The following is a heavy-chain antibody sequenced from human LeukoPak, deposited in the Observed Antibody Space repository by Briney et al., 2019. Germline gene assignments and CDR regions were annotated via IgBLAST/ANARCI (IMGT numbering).Heavy chain of an antibody. V-gene: IGHV3-30*02. CDR3: AKGTYYYDSSGYVYYFDY. CDR1: GFTFSSFG. J-gene: IGHJ4*02. CDR2: IRYDGSTK. Sequence: GGSLRLSCAASGFTFSSFGMHWVRQAPGKGLEWVAFIRYDGSTKHYADSVKGRFTISRDNSKNTLYLQMNSLRAEDTAVYYCAKGTYYYDSSGYVYYFDYWGQGTLVTVSS. D-gene: IGHD3-22*01.